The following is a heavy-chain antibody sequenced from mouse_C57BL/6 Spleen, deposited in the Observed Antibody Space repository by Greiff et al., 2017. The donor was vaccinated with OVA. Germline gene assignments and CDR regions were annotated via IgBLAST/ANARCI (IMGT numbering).Heavy chain of an antibody. J-gene: IGHJ2*01. CDR1: GFNIKDDY. Sequence: EVQLQQSGAELVRPGASVKLSCTASGFNIKDDYMHWVKQRPEQGLEWIGWIDPENGDTEYASKFQGKATITADKSSNTAYLQLSSLTSEDTAVYYCTNYGSSSDDWGQGTTLTVSS. D-gene: IGHD1-1*01. CDR3: TNYGSSSDD. V-gene: IGHV14-4*01. CDR2: IDPENGDT.